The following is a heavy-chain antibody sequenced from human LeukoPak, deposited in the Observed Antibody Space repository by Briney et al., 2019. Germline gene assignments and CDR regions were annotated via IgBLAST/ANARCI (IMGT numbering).Heavy chain of an antibody. CDR2: INPNSGGT. CDR1: GYTFTGYY. J-gene: IGHJ3*02. Sequence: ASVKVSCKASGYTFTGYYMHWVRQAPGQGLEWMGWINPNSGGTNYAQKFQGRVTMTRDTSISTAYMELSRLRSDDTAVYYCARDLTSEDAFDIWGQGTVVTVSS. CDR3: ARDLTSEDAFDI. V-gene: IGHV1-2*02.